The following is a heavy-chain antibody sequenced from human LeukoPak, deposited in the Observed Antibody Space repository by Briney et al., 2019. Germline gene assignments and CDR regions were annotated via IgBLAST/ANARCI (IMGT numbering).Heavy chain of an antibody. Sequence: SETLSLTCTVSGGSISSSSYYWGWIRQPPGKGLEWIGTVYYSGSTYYNTALKSRVTISVDTSKNQFSLKLSSVTAADTAVYYCARGRGLGITMVRGVFDPWGQGTLVTVSS. CDR3: ARGRGLGITMVRGVFDP. CDR1: GGSISSSSYY. V-gene: IGHV4-39*07. J-gene: IGHJ5*02. D-gene: IGHD3-10*01. CDR2: VYYSGST.